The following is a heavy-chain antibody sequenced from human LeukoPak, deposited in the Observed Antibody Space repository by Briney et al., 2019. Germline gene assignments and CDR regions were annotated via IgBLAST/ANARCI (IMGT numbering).Heavy chain of an antibody. V-gene: IGHV4-39*07. CDR2: IYSGGST. CDR1: GGSISSNNFY. CDR3: ASSSSGWLVGAFDI. D-gene: IGHD6-19*01. J-gene: IGHJ3*02. Sequence: SETLSLTCTVSGGSISSNNFYGGLIRQPPGKGLEWIGSIYSGGSTFYNPSLKSRVTISVDRSKNQFSLRLSSVTAADTAVYYCASSSSGWLVGAFDIWGQGTMVTVSS.